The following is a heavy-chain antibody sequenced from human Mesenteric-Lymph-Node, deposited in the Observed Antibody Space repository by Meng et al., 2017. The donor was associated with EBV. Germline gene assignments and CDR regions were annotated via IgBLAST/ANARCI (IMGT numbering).Heavy chain of an antibody. V-gene: IGHV4-61*01. CDR1: GGSVRSGTYY. J-gene: IGHJ4*02. CDR3: ATGLYGDYALAN. Sequence: QGPVQESGPGRGKPSETLSLPRSVSGGSVRSGTYYWSWIRQPPGKGLEWIGYIYYSGSTNYNPSLKSRVTISVDTSKNQFSLKLSSVTAADTAVYYCATGLYGDYALANWGQGTLVTVSS. D-gene: IGHD4-17*01. CDR2: IYYSGST.